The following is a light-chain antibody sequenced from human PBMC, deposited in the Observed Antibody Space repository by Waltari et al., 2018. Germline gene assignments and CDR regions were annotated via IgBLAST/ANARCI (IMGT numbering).Light chain of an antibody. Sequence: QSALTQPASVSGSPGQSITISCTGTDSDVGASNSVSWYQHLPGNTPKLIIDDVSDRPSGVSDRFSGSKSGNTASLTISGLQAEDEADYYCSSYTRRITPFVFGTGTTVTVL. CDR3: SSYTRRITPFV. J-gene: IGLJ1*01. V-gene: IGLV2-14*03. CDR1: DSDVGASNS. CDR2: DVS.